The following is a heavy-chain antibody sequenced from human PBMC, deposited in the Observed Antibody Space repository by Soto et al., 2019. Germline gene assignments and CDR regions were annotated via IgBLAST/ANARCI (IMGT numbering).Heavy chain of an antibody. J-gene: IGHJ4*02. V-gene: IGHV3-9*01. CDR2: ISWNSGST. CDR3: AQDPYGDYVGVDY. D-gene: IGHD4-17*01. Sequence: GGSLRLSCAASGFTFDDYAMHWVRQAPGKGLEWVSGISWNSGSTGYADSVKGRFTISRDNAKNSLYLQMNSLRAEDTALYYCAQDPYGDYVGVDYWGQGTLVTVS. CDR1: GFTFDDYA.